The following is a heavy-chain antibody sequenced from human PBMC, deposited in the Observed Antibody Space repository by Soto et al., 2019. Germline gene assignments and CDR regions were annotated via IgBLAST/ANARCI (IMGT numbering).Heavy chain of an antibody. CDR2: IYGSGDKP. D-gene: IGHD3-10*02. CDR1: GFTFRDYA. Sequence: GGSLRLSCAASGFTFRDYAMTWVRQAPGKGLDWVSSIYGSGDKPFYARSVAGRFTISRENIKNTIAMHMNGLRAEDTAVYYCVNAFSFSYSVSVLHDWGHGTLATVSS. CDR3: VNAFSFSYSVSVLHD. V-gene: IGHV3-23*01. J-gene: IGHJ4*01.